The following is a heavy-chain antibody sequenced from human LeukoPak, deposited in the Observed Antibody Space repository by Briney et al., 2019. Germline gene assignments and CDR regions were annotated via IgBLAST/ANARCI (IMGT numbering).Heavy chain of an antibody. Sequence: GGSLRLSCAASGFTFSDYYMSWIRQAPGKGLEWVSYISSSGSTIYYADSVKGRFTISRDNAKNSLYLQMNSLRAEDTAVYYCARDSGDCGGGSCKTWWYFDLWGRGTLVTVSS. J-gene: IGHJ2*01. CDR1: GFTFSDYY. D-gene: IGHD2-15*01. CDR3: ARDSGDCGGGSCKTWWYFDL. V-gene: IGHV3-11*01. CDR2: ISSSGSTI.